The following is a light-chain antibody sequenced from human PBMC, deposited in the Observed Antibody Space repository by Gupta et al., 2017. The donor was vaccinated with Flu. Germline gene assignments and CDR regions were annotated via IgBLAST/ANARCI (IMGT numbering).Light chain of an antibody. V-gene: IGLV6-57*01. CDR3: QSYDAANQWV. J-gene: IGLJ3*02. Sequence: VTISCTRTSGSIVRNYVQWYQQRPSRSPTTVIYEDDRRPPGVPDRFSASIDSSSNSASLTISGLQTEDEADYYCQSYDAANQWVFGGGTKLTVL. CDR1: SGSIVRNY. CDR2: EDD.